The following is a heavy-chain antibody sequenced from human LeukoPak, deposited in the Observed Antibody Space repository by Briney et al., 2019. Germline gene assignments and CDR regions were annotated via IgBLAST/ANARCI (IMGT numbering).Heavy chain of an antibody. Sequence: ASVKVSCKASGYTFTSYAMHWVRQAPGQRLEWMGWINAGNGNTKYSQKFQGRVTITRDTSAGTAYMELSSLRSEDTAVYYCALGIPTTAMIHYWGQGTLVTVSS. CDR2: INAGNGNT. CDR3: ALGIPTTAMIHY. J-gene: IGHJ4*02. V-gene: IGHV1-3*01. D-gene: IGHD7-27*01. CDR1: GYTFTSYA.